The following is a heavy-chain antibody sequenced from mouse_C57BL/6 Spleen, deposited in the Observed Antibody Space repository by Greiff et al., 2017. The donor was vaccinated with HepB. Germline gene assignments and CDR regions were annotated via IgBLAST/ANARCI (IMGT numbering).Heavy chain of an antibody. D-gene: IGHD1-3*01. CDR2: IYPGSGST. Sequence: VQLQQPGAELVKPGASVKMSCKASGYTFTSYWITWVKQRPGQGLEWIGDIYPGSGSTNYNEKFKSKATLTVDTASSTAYMELSSLTSEGSAVYYGAKHDEWLFAYWGQGTLVTVSA. J-gene: IGHJ3*01. CDR3: AKHDEWLFAY. V-gene: IGHV1-55*01. CDR1: GYTFTSYW.